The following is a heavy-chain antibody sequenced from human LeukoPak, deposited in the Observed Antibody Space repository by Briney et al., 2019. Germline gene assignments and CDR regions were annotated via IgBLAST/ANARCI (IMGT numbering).Heavy chain of an antibody. CDR3: ARDLWAARPTI. CDR2: ISYDGSNE. CDR1: GFTFSSYV. Sequence: GRSLRLSCAASGFTFSSYVMHWVRQAPGKGLEWVAIISYDGSNEYYADSVKGRFTISRDNSKNTLYLQMNSLRAADTAVYYCARDLWAARPTIRGQGTMVTVSS. J-gene: IGHJ3*02. D-gene: IGHD2/OR15-2a*01. V-gene: IGHV3-30*04.